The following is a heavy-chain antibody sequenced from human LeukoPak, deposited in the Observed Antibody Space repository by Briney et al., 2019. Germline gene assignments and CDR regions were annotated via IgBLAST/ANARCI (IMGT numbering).Heavy chain of an antibody. V-gene: IGHV1-18*01. CDR3: GRDQQLADFDYYYMDV. D-gene: IGHD5-24*01. CDR1: GGTFSSYA. Sequence: ASVKASCKASGGTFSSYAISWVRQAPGKGLEWMGRVDPEGGETIYAEKFQGRFSMTTDTYTSTAYMELRSLRSVDTAVYYCGRDQQLADFDYYYMDVWGTGTTVTVSS. J-gene: IGHJ6*03. CDR2: VDPEGGET.